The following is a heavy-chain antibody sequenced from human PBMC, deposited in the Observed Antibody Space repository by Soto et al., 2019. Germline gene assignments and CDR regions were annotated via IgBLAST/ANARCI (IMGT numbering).Heavy chain of an antibody. V-gene: IGHV1-69*01. D-gene: IGHD3-22*01. J-gene: IGHJ5*02. Sequence: QVQLVQSGAEVKKPGSSVKVSCKASGGTFSSYAISWVRQAPGQGLEWMGGIIPIFGTANYAQKFQGRVTITADESTSTAYMELSSLRSEDTAVYYCARGGVRISRTYYYDSSRYLSWFDPWGQGTLVTVSS. CDR3: ARGGVRISRTYYYDSSRYLSWFDP. CDR2: IIPIFGTA. CDR1: GGTFSSYA.